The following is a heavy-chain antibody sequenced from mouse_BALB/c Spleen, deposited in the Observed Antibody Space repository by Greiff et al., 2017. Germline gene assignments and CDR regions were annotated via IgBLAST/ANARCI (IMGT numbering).Heavy chain of an antibody. CDR2: IWAGGST. D-gene: IGHD2-1*01. Sequence: VKLVESGPGLVAPSQSLSITCTVSGFSLTSYGVHWVRQPPGKGLEWLGVIWAGGSTNYNSALMSRLSISKDNSKSQVFLKMNSLQTDDTAMYYCARVYGNGAMDYWGQGTSVTVSS. J-gene: IGHJ4*01. V-gene: IGHV2-9*02. CDR1: GFSLTSYG. CDR3: ARVYGNGAMDY.